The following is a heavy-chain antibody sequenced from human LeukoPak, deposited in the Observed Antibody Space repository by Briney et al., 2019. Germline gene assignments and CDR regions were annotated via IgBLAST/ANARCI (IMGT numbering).Heavy chain of an antibody. J-gene: IGHJ4*02. Sequence: GGSLRLSCAASGFTVSSNYMSWVRQAPGKGLEWVSVIYSGGSTYYADSVKGRFTISRDNSKNTLYLQMDSLRAEDTAVYYCAKDRGNQQLAFDYWGQGTLVTVSS. D-gene: IGHD4-23*01. CDR1: GFTVSSNY. V-gene: IGHV3-53*01. CDR2: IYSGGST. CDR3: AKDRGNQQLAFDY.